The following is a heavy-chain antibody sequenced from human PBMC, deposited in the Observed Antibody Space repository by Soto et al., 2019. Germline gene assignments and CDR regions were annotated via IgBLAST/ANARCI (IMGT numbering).Heavy chain of an antibody. CDR1: GFTFSSYG. V-gene: IGHV3-30*18. CDR2: ISYDGSNK. CDR3: AKDLNGLTGGY. J-gene: IGHJ4*02. Sequence: QVQLVESGGGVVQPGRSLGLSCAASGFTFSSYGMHWVRQAPGKGLEWVAVISYDGSNKYYADSVKGRFTISRDNSKNTLYLQMNSLRAEDTAVYYCAKDLNGLTGGYWGQGTLVTVSS. D-gene: IGHD3-9*01.